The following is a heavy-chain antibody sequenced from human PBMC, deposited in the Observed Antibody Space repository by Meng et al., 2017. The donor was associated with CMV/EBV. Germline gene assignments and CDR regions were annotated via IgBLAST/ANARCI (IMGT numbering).Heavy chain of an antibody. CDR2: ISAYNGNT. CDR1: GYTFTSYG. CDR3: ARGGVVPAASVYGMDV. J-gene: IGHJ6*02. V-gene: IGHV1-18*01. Sequence: ASVKVSCKASGYTFTSYGISWVRQAPGQGLEWMGWISAYNGNTKYAQKLQGRVTMTTDTSTSTAYMELRSLRSDDTAVYYCARGGVVPAASVYGMDVWGQGTTVTVSS. D-gene: IGHD2-2*01.